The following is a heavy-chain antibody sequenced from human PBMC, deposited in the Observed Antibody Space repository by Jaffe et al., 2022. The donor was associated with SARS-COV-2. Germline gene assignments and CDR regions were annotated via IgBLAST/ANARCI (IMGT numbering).Heavy chain of an antibody. Sequence: EVQLLESGGGLVQPGGSLRLSCAASGFTFSSYAMSWVRQAPGKGLEWVSAISGSGGSTYYADSVKGRFTISRDNSKNTLYLQMNSLRAEDTAVYYCAKSTDATYYDSSGWGGGDYWGQGTLVTVSS. J-gene: IGHJ4*02. CDR1: GFTFSSYA. D-gene: IGHD3-22*01. CDR2: ISGSGGST. CDR3: AKSTDATYYDSSGWGGGDY. V-gene: IGHV3-23*01.